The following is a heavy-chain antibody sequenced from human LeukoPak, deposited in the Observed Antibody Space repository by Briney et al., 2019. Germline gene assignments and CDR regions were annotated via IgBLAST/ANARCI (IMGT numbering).Heavy chain of an antibody. J-gene: IGHJ4*02. CDR3: ARDPYSSSWYFGCFDY. D-gene: IGHD6-13*01. CDR2: INHSGST. Sequence: SETLSLTCAVYGGSFSGYYWSWIRQPPGKGLEWIGEINHSGSTNYNPSIKSRVTISVDTSKNQFSLKLSSVTAADTAVYSCARDPYSSSWYFGCFDYWGQGTLVTVSS. CDR1: GGSFSGYY. V-gene: IGHV4-34*01.